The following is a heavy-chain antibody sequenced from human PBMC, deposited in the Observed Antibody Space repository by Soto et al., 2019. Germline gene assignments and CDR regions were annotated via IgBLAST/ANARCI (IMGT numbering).Heavy chain of an antibody. V-gene: IGHV1-2*02. CDR3: ARKHSLDYIRWGLDP. J-gene: IGHJ5*02. Sequence: ASVKVSCKASGYPFSDNQIHWLRRAPGQGLEWMGRINPKSDDTNYAQKFQGRVTMTRDTSIDTAYLELTGLTSDDTATYYCARKHSLDYIRWGLDPWGQGTLVTVSA. D-gene: IGHD4-4*01. CDR2: INPKSDDT. CDR1: GYPFSDNQ.